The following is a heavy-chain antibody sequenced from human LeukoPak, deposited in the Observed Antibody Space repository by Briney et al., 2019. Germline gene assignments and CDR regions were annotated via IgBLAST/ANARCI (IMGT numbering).Heavy chain of an antibody. CDR2: ISAYNGNT. Sequence: ASVKVSCKASGYTFTSYGISWVRQAPGQGLEWMGWISAYNGNTNYARKLQGRVTITADKSTSTAYMELSSLRSEDTAVYYCARGWDGYNYKVVAFDIWGQGTMVTVSS. CDR3: ARGWDGYNYKVVAFDI. V-gene: IGHV1-18*01. CDR1: GYTFTSYG. D-gene: IGHD5-24*01. J-gene: IGHJ3*02.